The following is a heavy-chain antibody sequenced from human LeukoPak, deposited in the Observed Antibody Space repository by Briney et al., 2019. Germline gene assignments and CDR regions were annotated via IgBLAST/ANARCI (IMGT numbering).Heavy chain of an antibody. CDR3: ARVHCSSISCYWDY. J-gene: IGHJ4*02. V-gene: IGHV3-23*01. CDR1: GFTFSSYA. D-gene: IGHD2-2*01. CDR2: ISGSGGST. Sequence: PGGSLRLSCAASGFTFSSYAMSWVRQAPGKGLEWVSAISGSGGSTYYADSLKGRFTISRDNAKSSLYLQMNSLRAEDTAVYYCARVHCSSISCYWDYWGQGTLVTVSS.